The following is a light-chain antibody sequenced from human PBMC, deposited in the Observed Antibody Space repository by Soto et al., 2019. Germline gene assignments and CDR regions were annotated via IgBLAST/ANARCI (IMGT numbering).Light chain of an antibody. J-gene: IGLJ1*01. V-gene: IGLV3-1*01. CDR2: QDS. CDR3: QAWDSSTPYV. Sequence: SYELTQPPSVSVSPGQTASITCFGDKLGDKYACWYQQKPGQSPVLVIYQDSKRPSGIPERFSGSNSGNTVTLTISGTQAMDEADYYCQAWDSSTPYVFGTGTKLTVL. CDR1: KLGDKY.